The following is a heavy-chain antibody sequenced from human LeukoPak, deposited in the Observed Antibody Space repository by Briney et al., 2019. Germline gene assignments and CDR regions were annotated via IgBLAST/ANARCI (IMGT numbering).Heavy chain of an antibody. CDR3: ARVASKGGMDV. CDR1: GGSIGSYH. Sequence: SETLSLTCSVSGGSIGSYHWSWIRQTPGKGLEWIGHIHYTWNAKYNPSLKSRVTISLDRSNNQFSLRLSSVAAADTAVYYCARVASKGGMDVWGQGTTVTVS. V-gene: IGHV4-59*01. D-gene: IGHD5/OR15-5a*01. J-gene: IGHJ6*02. CDR2: IHYTWNA.